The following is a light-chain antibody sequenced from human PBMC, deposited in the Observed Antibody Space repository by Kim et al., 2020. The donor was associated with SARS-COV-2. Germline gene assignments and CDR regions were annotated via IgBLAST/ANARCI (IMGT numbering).Light chain of an antibody. CDR3: QSYDSSLSGVV. CDR2: GNN. J-gene: IGLJ2*01. V-gene: IGLV1-40*01. CDR1: TSNIGTQYD. Sequence: TVTISCSGSTSNIGTQYDVHWYRQFPRTAPKLLIYGNNNRPSGVPERFSGSKSGTSAFLVITGLQAGDEADYYCQSYDSSLSGVVFGGGTKVTVL.